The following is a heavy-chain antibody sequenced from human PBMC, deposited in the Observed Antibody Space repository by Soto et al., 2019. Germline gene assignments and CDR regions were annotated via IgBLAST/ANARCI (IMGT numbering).Heavy chain of an antibody. D-gene: IGHD2-15*01. CDR1: GFSVSSNY. V-gene: IGHV3-53*04. CDR3: AKAGQYCSAGTCYPASMDF. J-gene: IGHJ6*04. Sequence: PGGSLRLSCAASGFSVSSNYMNWVRQAPGKGLEWVSTIYSDFRTYYADSVQGRFTISRHNSENTLYLQMNSLRSEDTAVYYCAKAGQYCSAGTCYPASMDFWGKGTTVTVSS. CDR2: IYSDFRT.